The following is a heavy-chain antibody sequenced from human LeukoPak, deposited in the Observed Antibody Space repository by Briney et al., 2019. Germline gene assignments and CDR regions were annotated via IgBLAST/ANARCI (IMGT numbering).Heavy chain of an antibody. CDR1: GGTFSSYE. CDR3: ARMEGNSYSDY. Sequence: ASVKVSCKASGGTFSSYEINWVRQAPGQGLEWMGGIIPIFGTANPAQKFRGRVSITADESTSTAYMELSSLRSEDTAVYYCARMEGNSYSDYWGQGTLVTVSS. V-gene: IGHV1-69*01. J-gene: IGHJ4*02. CDR2: IIPIFGTA. D-gene: IGHD5-18*01.